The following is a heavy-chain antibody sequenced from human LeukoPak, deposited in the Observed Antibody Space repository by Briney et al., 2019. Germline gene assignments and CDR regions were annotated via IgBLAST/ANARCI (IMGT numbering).Heavy chain of an antibody. CDR3: ARHHRSTEGAFDI. CDR1: GGSISSYY. CDR2: IYYSGST. Sequence: SETLSLTCTVSGGSISSYYWSWIRQPPGKGLEWIGYIYYSGSTNYNPSLKSRVTISVDTSKNQFSLKLSSVTAADTAVYYCARHHRSTEGAFDIWGQGTMVTVSS. V-gene: IGHV4-59*08. J-gene: IGHJ3*02. D-gene: IGHD1-14*01.